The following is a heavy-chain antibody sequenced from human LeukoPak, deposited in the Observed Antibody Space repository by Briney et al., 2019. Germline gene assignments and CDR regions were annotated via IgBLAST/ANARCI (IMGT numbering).Heavy chain of an antibody. J-gene: IGHJ4*02. CDR3: ARGIGGRAFDY. CDR1: GGSISSGNYY. V-gene: IGHV4-61*09. D-gene: IGHD6-6*01. CDR2: IFTSGST. Sequence: PSETLSLTCTASGGSISSGNYYWTWIRQPAGKGLEWIGHIFTSGSTRYNPSLKSRVTISIDASTNQFSLKLSSVTAADTAVYYCARGIGGRAFDYWGQGTLVTVSS.